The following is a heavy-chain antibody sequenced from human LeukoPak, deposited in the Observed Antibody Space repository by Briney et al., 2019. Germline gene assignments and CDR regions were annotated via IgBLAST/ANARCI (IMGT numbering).Heavy chain of an antibody. J-gene: IGHJ4*02. V-gene: IGHV4-39*01. D-gene: IGHD5-18*01. CDR2: IYYSGST. CDR3: AGRGYSYGLTFDY. Sequence: PSETLSLTCTVSGGSISSSSYYWGWIRQPPGKGLEWIGSIYYSGSTYYNPSLKSRVTISVDTSKNQFSLKLSSVIAADTAVYYCAGRGYSYGLTFDYWGQGTLVTVSS. CDR1: GGSISSSSYY.